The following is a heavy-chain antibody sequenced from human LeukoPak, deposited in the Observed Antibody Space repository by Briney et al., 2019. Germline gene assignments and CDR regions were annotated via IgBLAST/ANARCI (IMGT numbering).Heavy chain of an antibody. CDR2: IYYSGST. CDR1: GGSISNYY. J-gene: IGHJ4*02. V-gene: IGHV4-59*01. CDR3: AREPGSGWYFDY. Sequence: SETLSLTCTVSGGSISNYYWSWIRQPPGKGLEWIGYIYYSGSTNYNPSLKSRVTISVDTSKNQFSLKLSSVTAADTAVYYCAREPGSGWYFDYWGQGTLVTVSS. D-gene: IGHD6-19*01.